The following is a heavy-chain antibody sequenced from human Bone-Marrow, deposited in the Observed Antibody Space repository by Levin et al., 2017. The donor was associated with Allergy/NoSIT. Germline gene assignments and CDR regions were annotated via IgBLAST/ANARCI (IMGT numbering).Heavy chain of an antibody. CDR3: AKVVDRGSGIPSNWFDP. Sequence: SVKVSCKASGGTFGSYTLTWVRQAPGQGLEWMGGILPIFGTTNYARKFQGRVTITADKSTNTAYMELISLRSEDTALYYCAKVVDRGSGIPSNWFDPWGQGTLVTVS. J-gene: IGHJ5*02. D-gene: IGHD3-10*01. CDR1: GGTFGSYT. V-gene: IGHV1-69*06. CDR2: ILPIFGTT.